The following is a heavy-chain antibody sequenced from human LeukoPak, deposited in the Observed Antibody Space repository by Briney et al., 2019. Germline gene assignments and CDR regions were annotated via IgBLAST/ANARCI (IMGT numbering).Heavy chain of an antibody. CDR1: GGSISNYY. CDR2: IYYTGNT. Sequence: KPSETLSLTCTVSGGSISNYYWNWIRQPPGKGLERIGYIYYTGNTNYNPSLKSRVTISVDTSKNQFSLKLSSVTAADTAVYYCARDRLQLQSWGQGTLVTVSS. V-gene: IGHV4-59*01. CDR3: ARDRLQLQS. J-gene: IGHJ5*02. D-gene: IGHD1-1*01.